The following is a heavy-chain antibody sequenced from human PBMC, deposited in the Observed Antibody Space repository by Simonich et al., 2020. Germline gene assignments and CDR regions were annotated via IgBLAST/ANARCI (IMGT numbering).Heavy chain of an antibody. Sequence: EVQLVESGGGLVQPGGSLRLSCAASGFTFSSYWMSWVRQAPGKGREWVANIKQDGSEKSYVDSVKGRFTISRDNAKNSLYLQMNSLRAEDTAVYYCAREGIAARDAFDIWGQGTMVTVSS. J-gene: IGHJ3*02. CDR3: AREGIAARDAFDI. CDR2: IKQDGSEK. D-gene: IGHD6-6*01. V-gene: IGHV3-7*01. CDR1: GFTFSSYW.